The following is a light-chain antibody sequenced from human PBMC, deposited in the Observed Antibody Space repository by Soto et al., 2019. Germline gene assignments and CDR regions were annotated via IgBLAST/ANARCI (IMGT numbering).Light chain of an antibody. Sequence: EIVLTQSPGTLSLSPGDGATLSCRASQSVSTNYLAWFQQKPGQAPRLLIYGAHIRAIGIADRFRGSGSGTDFTLTISRLETEDFAVYDCQQYHSLPRTFGQGTKVDIK. V-gene: IGKV3-20*01. J-gene: IGKJ1*01. CDR2: GAH. CDR3: QQYHSLPRT. CDR1: QSVSTNY.